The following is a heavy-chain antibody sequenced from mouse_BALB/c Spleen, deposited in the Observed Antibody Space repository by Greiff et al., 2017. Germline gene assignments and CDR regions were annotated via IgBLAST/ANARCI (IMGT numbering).Heavy chain of an antibody. V-gene: IGHV5-6-5*01. D-gene: IGHD2-4*01. CDR3: AGDYGRLFAY. Sequence: DVMLVESGGGLVQPGGSLKLSCAASGFTFSSYAMSWVRQTPEKRLEWVASISSGGSTYYPDSVKGRFTISRDNARNILYLQMSSLRSEDTAMYYCAGDYGRLFAYWGQGTLVTVSA. CDR1: GFTFSSYA. CDR2: ISSGGST. J-gene: IGHJ3*01.